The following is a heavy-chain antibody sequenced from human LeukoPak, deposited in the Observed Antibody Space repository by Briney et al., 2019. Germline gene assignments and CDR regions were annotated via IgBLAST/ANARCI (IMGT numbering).Heavy chain of an antibody. V-gene: IGHV1-69*05. CDR2: ITPIFGTA. CDR3: AAYGSGSYRPEEFDY. D-gene: IGHD3-10*01. CDR1: GGTFSSYA. J-gene: IGHJ4*02. Sequence: GSSVKVSCKASGGTFSSYAISWVRQAPGQGLEWMGGITPIFGTANYAQKFQGRVTITTDESTSTAYMELSSLRSEDTAVYYCAAYGSGSYRPEEFDYWGQGTLVTVSS.